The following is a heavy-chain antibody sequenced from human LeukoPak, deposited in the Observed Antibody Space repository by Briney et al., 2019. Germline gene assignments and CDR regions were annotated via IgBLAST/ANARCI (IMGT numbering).Heavy chain of an antibody. J-gene: IGHJ6*02. V-gene: IGHV4-34*01. D-gene: IGHD2-15*01. Sequence: SETLSLTCAVYGGSFSGYYWSWIRQPPGKGLEWIGEINHSGSTNYNPSLKSRVTISVDTSKNQFSLKLSSVTAADTAVYYCASGIVVVVAATTNYYYYYGMDVWGQETTVTVSS. CDR3: ASGIVVVVAATTNYYYYYGMDV. CDR1: GGSFSGYY. CDR2: INHSGST.